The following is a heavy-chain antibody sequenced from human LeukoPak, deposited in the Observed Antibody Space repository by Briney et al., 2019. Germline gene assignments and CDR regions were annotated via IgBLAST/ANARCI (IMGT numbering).Heavy chain of an antibody. CDR1: VGTFSSYA. CDR2: IIPIFRTA. CDR3: ERNEPAMVPGYFDY. V-gene: IGHV1-69*01. D-gene: IGHD5-18*01. Sequence: GSSVKVSCKASVGTFSSYAISWVRQARGQRLKWMGGIIPIFRTANSAQKFQGRVRVTVDEATSTNYMDLSSLRSEDTGVYYCERNEPAMVPGYFDYWGQGTLVSVCS. J-gene: IGHJ4*02.